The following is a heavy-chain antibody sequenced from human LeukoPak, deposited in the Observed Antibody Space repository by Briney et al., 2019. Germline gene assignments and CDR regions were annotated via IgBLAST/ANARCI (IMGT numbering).Heavy chain of an antibody. D-gene: IGHD2-21*02. CDR3: ARRLLSVVTAIAGGGFDY. CDR2: IKQDGSEK. Sequence: GGSLRLSCAASGFTFSSYWMSWVRQAPGKGLEWVANIKQDGSEKYYADSVKGRFTISRDNAKNSLYLQMNSLRAEDTAVYYCARRLLSVVTAIAGGGFDYWGQGTLVTVSS. CDR1: GFTFSSYW. V-gene: IGHV3-7*01. J-gene: IGHJ4*02.